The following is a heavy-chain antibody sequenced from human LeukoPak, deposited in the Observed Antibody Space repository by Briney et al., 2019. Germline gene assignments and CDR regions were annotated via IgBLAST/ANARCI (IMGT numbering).Heavy chain of an antibody. V-gene: IGHV4-4*07. Sequence: SGTLFLTCNVSGGSFSGYFWSWIRQPAGKGLEWIGRIYTSASTNYNPSLKSRVIMSVDTSKNQFSLNLSSVTAADTAVYYCARVGGMVRGANIDLMDVWGQGTTVTVSS. D-gene: IGHD3-10*01. CDR3: ARVGGMVRGANIDLMDV. CDR1: GGSFSGYF. CDR2: IYTSAST. J-gene: IGHJ6*02.